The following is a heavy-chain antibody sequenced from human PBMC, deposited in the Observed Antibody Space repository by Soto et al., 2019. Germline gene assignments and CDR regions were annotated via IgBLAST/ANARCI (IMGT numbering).Heavy chain of an antibody. CDR1: GFTFSSYA. D-gene: IGHD2-15*01. CDR2: ISGSGATT. J-gene: IGHJ4*02. CDR3: AKDWVYCSGGSCPRPFDY. V-gene: IGHV3-23*01. Sequence: EVQLLESGGGLVQPGGSLRLSCAASGFTFSSYAMTWVRQAPGKGLEWVSTISGSGATTHYADSVKGRFTISRDNSKNTLCVQMSILRAEDTAVYYCAKDWVYCSGGSCPRPFDYWGQGTLVTVSS.